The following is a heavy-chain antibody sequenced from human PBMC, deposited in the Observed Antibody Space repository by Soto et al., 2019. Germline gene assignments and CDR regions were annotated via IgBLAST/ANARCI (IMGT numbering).Heavy chain of an antibody. CDR2: IYYSGST. D-gene: IGHD1-26*01. CDR1: GGSISSYY. V-gene: IGHV4-59*01. Sequence: SETLSLTCTVSGGSISSYYWSWIRQPPGKGLEWIGYIYYSGSTNYNPSLKSRVTISVDTSKNQFSLKLSSVTAADTAVYYCARGPSGELKYWGQGTLVTGLL. CDR3: ARGPSGELKY. J-gene: IGHJ4*02.